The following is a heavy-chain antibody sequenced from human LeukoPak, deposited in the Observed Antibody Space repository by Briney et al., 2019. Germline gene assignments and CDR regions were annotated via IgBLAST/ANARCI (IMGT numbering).Heavy chain of an antibody. Sequence: ASVKVSCKASGYTFTSYGISWVRQAPGQGLEWMGWISAYNGNTNYAQKLQGRVTMTTDTSTSTAYMELRSLRSDDTAVYYCARVPSPIAAAGTGWYFDLWGRGTLVTVSS. D-gene: IGHD6-13*01. CDR3: ARVPSPIAAAGTGWYFDL. V-gene: IGHV1-18*01. CDR1: GYTFTSYG. J-gene: IGHJ2*01. CDR2: ISAYNGNT.